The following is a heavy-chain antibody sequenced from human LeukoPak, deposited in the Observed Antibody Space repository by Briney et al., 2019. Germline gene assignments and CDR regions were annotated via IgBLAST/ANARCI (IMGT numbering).Heavy chain of an antibody. V-gene: IGHV3-21*01. CDR1: GFTFSSYS. J-gene: IGHJ5*02. D-gene: IGHD2-2*01. Sequence: PGGSLRLSCAASGFTFSSYSMNWVRQAPGKGLEWVSSISSSSSYIYYADSVKGRFTISRDNAKNSLYLQMDSLRAEDTAVYYCAREVVPAAIGDWFDPWGQGTLVTISS. CDR3: AREVVPAAIGDWFDP. CDR2: ISSSSSYI.